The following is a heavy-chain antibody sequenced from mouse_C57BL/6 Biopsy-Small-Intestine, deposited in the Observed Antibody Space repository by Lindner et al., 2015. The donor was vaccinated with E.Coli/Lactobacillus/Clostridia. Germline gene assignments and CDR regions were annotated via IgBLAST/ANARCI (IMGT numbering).Heavy chain of an antibody. V-gene: IGHV1-26*01. CDR2: INPNNGHR. J-gene: IGHJ3*01. D-gene: IGHD1-1*02. Sequence: SVKVSCKASGYSLSDYYMNWVRQAPGQGLEWVGRINPNNGHRNYAQKFQGRVTMTGDTSIGTAYMELSSLISDDTAVYYCARDGNCGTIGCYAGNAFDIWGQGTVVTVSS. CDR3: ARDGNCGTIGCYAGNAFDI. CDR1: GYSLSDYY.